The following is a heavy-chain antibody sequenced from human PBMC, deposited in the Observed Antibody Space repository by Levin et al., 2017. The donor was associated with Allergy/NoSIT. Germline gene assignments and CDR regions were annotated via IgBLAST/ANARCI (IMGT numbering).Heavy chain of an antibody. J-gene: IGHJ4*02. Sequence: LSLTCAASGFTFSSYGMHWVRQAPGKGLEWVAVISYDGSNKYYADSVKGRFTISRDNSKNTLYLQMNSLRAEDTAVYYCAKEVPVGTYDFWRYFDYWGQGTLVTVSS. CDR2: ISYDGSNK. D-gene: IGHD3-3*01. CDR3: AKEVPVGTYDFWRYFDY. V-gene: IGHV3-30*18. CDR1: GFTFSSYG.